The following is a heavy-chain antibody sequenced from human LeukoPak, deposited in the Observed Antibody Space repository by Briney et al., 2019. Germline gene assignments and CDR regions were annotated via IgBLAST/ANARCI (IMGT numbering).Heavy chain of an antibody. CDR3: ARDQGGY. Sequence: GRSLRLSCAASGFTFDDYAMHWVRQAPGKGLEWVSGISWNSGSIGYADSVKGRFTISRDNAKNSLYLQMNSLRAEDTALYYCARDQGGYWGQGTLVTVSS. J-gene: IGHJ4*02. D-gene: IGHD3-16*01. V-gene: IGHV3-9*01. CDR2: ISWNSGSI. CDR1: GFTFDDYA.